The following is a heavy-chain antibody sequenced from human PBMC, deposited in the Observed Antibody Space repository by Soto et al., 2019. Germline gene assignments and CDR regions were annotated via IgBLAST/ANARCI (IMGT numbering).Heavy chain of an antibody. CDR3: VTGPSTYYYDSSGYYYRNY. V-gene: IGHV3-64D*08. J-gene: IGHJ4*02. Sequence: GGSLRLSCSASGFTFSSYAMHWVRQAPGKGLEYVSAISSNGGSTYYADSVKGRFTISRDNSKNTLYLQMSSLRAEDTAVYYCVTGPSTYYYDSSGYYYRNYWGQGTLVTVSS. CDR1: GFTFSSYA. CDR2: ISSNGGST. D-gene: IGHD3-22*01.